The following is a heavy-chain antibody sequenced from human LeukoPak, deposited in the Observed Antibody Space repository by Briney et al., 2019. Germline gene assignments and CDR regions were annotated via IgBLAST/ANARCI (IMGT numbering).Heavy chain of an antibody. Sequence: PGGSLRLSCAASGFTFSSYEMNWVREAPGKGLEGGSYISSSGSTIYYAHSVKGRFTVSRDNAENSLYLQMNSLRAEDTAVYYCARGTWGSYWGQGALVTVSS. CDR3: ARGTWGSY. D-gene: IGHD3-16*01. V-gene: IGHV3-48*03. CDR1: GFTFSSYE. J-gene: IGHJ4*02. CDR2: ISSSGSTI.